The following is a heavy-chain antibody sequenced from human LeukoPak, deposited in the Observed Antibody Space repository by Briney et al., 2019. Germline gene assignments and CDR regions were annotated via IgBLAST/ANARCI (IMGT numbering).Heavy chain of an antibody. CDR3: ARDPSSSPYGMDV. D-gene: IGHD2-2*01. CDR2: ISYSGST. Sequence: SQTLSLTCTVSGASISSGGYYWSWIRQHPWKGLEWIGYISYSGSTYYNPSLKSRVTISVDTSKNQFSLKLSSVTAADTAVYYCARDPSSSPYGMDVWGQGTTVTVSS. J-gene: IGHJ6*02. V-gene: IGHV4-31*03. CDR1: GASISSGGYY.